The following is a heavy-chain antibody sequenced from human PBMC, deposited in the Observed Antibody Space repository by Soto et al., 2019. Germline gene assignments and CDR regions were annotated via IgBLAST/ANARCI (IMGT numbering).Heavy chain of an antibody. CDR1: GFSFSSYS. D-gene: IGHD2-2*02. J-gene: IGHJ5*02. CDR2: ISSSSTTI. CDR3: ATYCSSINCYNAWFDP. Sequence: GSLRLSCAASGFSFSSYSMNWVRQAPGKGLEWVSYISSSSTTIYYADSVKGRFTISRDNAKNSLYLQMYSLRPEDTAVYYCATYCSSINCYNAWFDPWGQGTLVTVSS. V-gene: IGHV3-48*01.